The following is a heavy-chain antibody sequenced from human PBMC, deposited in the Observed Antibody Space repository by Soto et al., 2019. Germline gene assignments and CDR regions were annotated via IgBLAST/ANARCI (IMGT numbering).Heavy chain of an antibody. J-gene: IGHJ4*02. V-gene: IGHV5-51*01. Sequence: GESLKISCKGSGYSFTSYWIGWVRQMPGKGLEWMGIIYPGDSDTRYSPSFQGQVTISADKSISTAYLQWSSLKASDTAMYYCARIAMVRGVIKACDYWGQGTLVTVSS. CDR2: IYPGDSDT. D-gene: IGHD3-10*01. CDR1: GYSFTSYW. CDR3: ARIAMVRGVIKACDY.